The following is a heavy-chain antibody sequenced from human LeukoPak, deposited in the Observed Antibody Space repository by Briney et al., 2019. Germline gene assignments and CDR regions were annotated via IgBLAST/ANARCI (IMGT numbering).Heavy chain of an antibody. CDR3: ARSDSSMETPFDY. CDR2: IDPGDSDT. CDR1: GYSFTSYW. J-gene: IGHJ4*02. V-gene: IGHV5-51*01. Sequence: GESLKISCKGSGYSFTSYWSGWVRQIPGKGLEWIGIIDPGDSDTRYSPAFQGQVTISVDKSITSAYLQWSSLKASDTAMYYCARSDSSMETPFDYWGPGTLVTVSP. D-gene: IGHD1-1*01.